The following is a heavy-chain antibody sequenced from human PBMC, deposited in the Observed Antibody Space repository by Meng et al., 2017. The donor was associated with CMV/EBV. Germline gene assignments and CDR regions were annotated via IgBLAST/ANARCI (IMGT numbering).Heavy chain of an antibody. CDR1: GGSFSGYY. V-gene: IGHV4-34*01. Sequence: SQTRSLTGAVYGGSFSGYYWSWIRQPPGKGLEWIGEINHSGSTNYNPSLKSRVTISVDTSKNQFSLKLSSVTAADTAVYYCARSPGVRIAARRRGLAFDIWGQGTMVTVSS. J-gene: IGHJ3*02. CDR2: INHSGST. D-gene: IGHD6-6*01. CDR3: ARSPGVRIAARRRGLAFDI.